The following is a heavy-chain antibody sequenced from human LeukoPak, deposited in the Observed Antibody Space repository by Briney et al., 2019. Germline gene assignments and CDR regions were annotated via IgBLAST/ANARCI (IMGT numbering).Heavy chain of an antibody. Sequence: PGGSLRLSCAASGFTFSGSAMHWVRQASGKGLEWVGRIRSKANSYATAYAASVKGRFTISRDDLKNTAYLQMNSLKTEDTAVYYCTSWDLTAARQGYWGQGTLVTVSS. CDR1: GFTFSGSA. CDR3: TSWDLTAARQGY. D-gene: IGHD6-6*01. V-gene: IGHV3-73*01. J-gene: IGHJ4*02. CDR2: IRSKANSYAT.